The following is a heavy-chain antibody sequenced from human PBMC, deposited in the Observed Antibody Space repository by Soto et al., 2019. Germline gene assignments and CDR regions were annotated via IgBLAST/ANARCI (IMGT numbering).Heavy chain of an antibody. CDR1: GYTFTSYD. CDR3: ASWAGYSS. Sequence: QVQLVQSGAEVKKPGASVKVSCKASGYTFTSYDVNWLRQATGQGLEWMGWMNPNSGNTGSAQKFHGRVTMTRNTSITTAYLELGSLRSEDTAVYYCASWAGYSSWGQGTLVTVSS. CDR2: MNPNSGNT. V-gene: IGHV1-8*01. J-gene: IGHJ4*02. D-gene: IGHD3-9*01.